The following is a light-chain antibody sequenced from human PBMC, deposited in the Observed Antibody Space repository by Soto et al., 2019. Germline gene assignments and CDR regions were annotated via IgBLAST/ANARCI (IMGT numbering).Light chain of an antibody. CDR1: QTISTF. CDR3: QESYSIWWT. CDR2: AAS. Sequence: EIQMTQSPSSLSASVGDRVTITCRAGQTISTFLNWYRQKPGEAPKLLINAASRLQSGVPSRFSGSGSGTDFTLTINSLQPEDFATYYCQESYSIWWTFGQGTRWISN. V-gene: IGKV1-39*01. J-gene: IGKJ1*01.